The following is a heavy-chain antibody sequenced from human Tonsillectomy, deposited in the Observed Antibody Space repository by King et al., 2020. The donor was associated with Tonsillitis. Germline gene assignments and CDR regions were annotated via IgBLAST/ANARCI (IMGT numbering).Heavy chain of an antibody. CDR3: TGYRSSYDNYYYYYMDV. CDR2: IRSKANSYAT. J-gene: IGHJ6*03. Sequence: VQLVESGGGLVQPGGSLKLSCAVSGFTFSGSAMHWVRQASGKGLEWVGRIRSKANSYATAYAASVKGRFTISRDQSKNTAYLQMNSLKTEDTAVDYCTGYRSSYDNYYYYYMDV. CDR1: GFTFSGSA. V-gene: IGHV3-73*02. D-gene: IGHD6-13*01.